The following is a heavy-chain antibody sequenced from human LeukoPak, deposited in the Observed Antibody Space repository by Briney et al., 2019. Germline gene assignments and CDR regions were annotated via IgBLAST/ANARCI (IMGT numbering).Heavy chain of an antibody. CDR2: INSDGSST. CDR1: GFTLSSYW. D-gene: IGHD1-1*01. Sequence: GGSLRLSCAASGFTLSSYWMHWVRQAPGKGLVWVSRINSDGSSTSYADSVKGRFTISRDNSKNTLYLQMNSLRAEDTAVYYCARAPWGRSGTTAIDYWGQGTLVTVSS. J-gene: IGHJ4*02. V-gene: IGHV3-74*01. CDR3: ARAPWGRSGTTAIDY.